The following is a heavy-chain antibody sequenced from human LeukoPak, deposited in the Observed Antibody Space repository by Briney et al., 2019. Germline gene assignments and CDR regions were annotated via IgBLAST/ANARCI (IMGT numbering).Heavy chain of an antibody. Sequence: PSETLSLTCAVYGGSFSGYYWSWIRQPPGKGLEWIGEINHSGSTNYNPSLKSRVTISVDTSKNQFSLKLSSVTAADTAVYYCARFLSIPYCSSTSCYTRGPQGTDYWGQGTLVTVSS. V-gene: IGHV4-34*01. CDR3: ARFLSIPYCSSTSCYTRGPQGTDY. CDR2: INHSGST. J-gene: IGHJ4*02. D-gene: IGHD2-2*02. CDR1: GGSFSGYY.